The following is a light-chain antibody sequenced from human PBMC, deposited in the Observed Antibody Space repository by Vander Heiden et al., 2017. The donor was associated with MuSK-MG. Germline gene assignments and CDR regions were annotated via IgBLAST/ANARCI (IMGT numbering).Light chain of an antibody. CDR2: GAS. J-gene: IGKJ4*01. CDR1: QSVSSN. CDR3: QQYNNWPLT. Sequence: IVMTHSPSSLSVSPGDRATLSCRASQSVSSNLAWYQQKPGQAPRLLIYGASTRATGIPARFSGSGSGTEFTLTISSLQSEDFAVYYCQQYNNWPLTFGGGTKVEIK. V-gene: IGKV3-15*01.